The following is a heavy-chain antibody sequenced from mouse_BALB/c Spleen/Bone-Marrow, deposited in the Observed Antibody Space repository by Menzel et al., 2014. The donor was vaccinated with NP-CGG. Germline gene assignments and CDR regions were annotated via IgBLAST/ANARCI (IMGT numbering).Heavy chain of an antibody. Sequence: QVQPQQPGAELVKPGASVKLSCKASGYTFTSFYMYWVKQRPGQGLEWIGDINPSNGGTNFNEKFRKKATLTVGTSSSTAYMEFSSLTSEDSAVYYCTRRSLLSDYYALDYWGQGTSVTVSS. CDR3: TRRSLLSDYYALDY. V-gene: IGHV1S81*02. D-gene: IGHD6-1*01. CDR2: INPSNGGT. J-gene: IGHJ4*01. CDR1: GYTFTSFY.